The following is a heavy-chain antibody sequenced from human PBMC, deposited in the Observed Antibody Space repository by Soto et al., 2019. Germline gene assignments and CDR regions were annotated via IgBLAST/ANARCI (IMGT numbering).Heavy chain of an antibody. CDR1: GGTFSSYA. CDR3: ARGTNWDCSRANWFKP. D-gene: IGHD7-27*01. J-gene: IGHJ5*02. Sequence: SVQVSCKASGGTFSSYAISWVRQAPGQGLEWMGGIIPPFGTANYAQKFQGRVTITADESTSTAYMELSSLRSEDTAGYYCARGTNWDCSRANWFKPLRQGARVAVAS. CDR2: IIPPFGTA. V-gene: IGHV1-69*13.